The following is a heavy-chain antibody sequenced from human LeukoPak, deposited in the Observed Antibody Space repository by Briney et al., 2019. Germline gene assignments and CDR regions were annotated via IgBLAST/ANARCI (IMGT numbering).Heavy chain of an antibody. Sequence: SVKVSCKASGGTFSSYAISWVRQAPGQGLEWMGRIIPILGIANYAQKFQGRVTITADKSTSTAYMKLSSLRSEDTAVYYCADATVSGNLGYWGKGNLVTVSS. CDR2: IIPILGIA. V-gene: IGHV1-69*04. CDR3: ADATVSGNLGY. J-gene: IGHJ4*02. CDR1: GGTFSSYA. D-gene: IGHD4-23*01.